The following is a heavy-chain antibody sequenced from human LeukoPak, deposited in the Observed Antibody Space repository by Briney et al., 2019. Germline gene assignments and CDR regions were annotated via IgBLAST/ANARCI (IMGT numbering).Heavy chain of an antibody. D-gene: IGHD3-10*01. J-gene: IGHJ4*02. V-gene: IGHV4-39*01. CDR1: GGSISSSSYY. CDR2: IYYSGST. CDR3: ARLSLLWFGELRGYFDY. Sequence: PSETPSLTCTVSGGSISSSSYYWGWIRQPPGKGLEWIGSIYYSGSTYYNPSLKSRVTISVDTSKNQFSLKLSSVTAADTAVYYCARLSLLWFGELRGYFDYWGQGTLVTVSS.